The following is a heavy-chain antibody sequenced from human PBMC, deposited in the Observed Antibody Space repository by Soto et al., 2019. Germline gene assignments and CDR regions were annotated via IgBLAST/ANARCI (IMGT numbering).Heavy chain of an antibody. J-gene: IGHJ5*02. CDR1: GGSFRGYS. V-gene: IGHV4-34*01. CDR2: INHSGGT. Sequence: SETLSLTCAVYGGSFRGYSWSWVRPPPGQGLEWIGEINHSGGTNSNPALKSRVTISVDTSKNHFSLKLSSVTAADTAVYYCARGVLRFLEWLPQRNWFDPGGQGTLVNVSS. CDR3: ARGVLRFLEWLPQRNWFDP. D-gene: IGHD3-3*01.